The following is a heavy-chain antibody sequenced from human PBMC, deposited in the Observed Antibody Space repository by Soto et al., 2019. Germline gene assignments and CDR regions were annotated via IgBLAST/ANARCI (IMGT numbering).Heavy chain of an antibody. CDR2: IFYLGSS. J-gene: IGHJ5*02. D-gene: IGHD3-3*02. CDR3: ARHSLALRKNNWFDP. V-gene: IGHV4-39*01. Sequence: PSETLSLTCTVSGDSIISSDFYWGWVRRPPGKGLEWIGSIFYLGSSYYNPSLKSRVTMSVDTSKNQFSLRLRSVTAADTALYFCARHSLALRKNNWFDPWGQGIMVTVS. CDR1: GDSIISSDFY.